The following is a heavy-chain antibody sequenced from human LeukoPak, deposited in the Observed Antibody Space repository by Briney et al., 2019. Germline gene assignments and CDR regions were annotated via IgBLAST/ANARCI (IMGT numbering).Heavy chain of an antibody. J-gene: IGHJ4*02. V-gene: IGHV4-59*08. D-gene: IGHD3-22*01. CDR2: IYYSGST. CDR1: GGSISSYY. Sequence: PSETLSLTCTVSGGSISSYYWSWIRQPPGKGLEWIGYIYYSGSTNYNPSHKSRVTISVDTPKNQFSLKLSSVTAADTAVYYCARYDSSGYYLALDYWGQGTLVTVSS. CDR3: ARYDSSGYYLALDY.